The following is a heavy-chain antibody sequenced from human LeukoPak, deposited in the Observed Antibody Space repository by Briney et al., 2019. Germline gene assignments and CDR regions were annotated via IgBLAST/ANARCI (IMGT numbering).Heavy chain of an antibody. D-gene: IGHD6-6*01. Sequence: RAGGSLRLSCAASGFTFSSYAMSWVRQAPGKGLEWVSAISGSGGSTYYADSVKGRFTISRDNSKNTLYLQMNSLRAEDTAVYYCARETSSSSWGAFDIWGQGTMVTVSS. J-gene: IGHJ3*02. CDR1: GFTFSSYA. CDR3: ARETSSSSWGAFDI. CDR2: ISGSGGST. V-gene: IGHV3-23*01.